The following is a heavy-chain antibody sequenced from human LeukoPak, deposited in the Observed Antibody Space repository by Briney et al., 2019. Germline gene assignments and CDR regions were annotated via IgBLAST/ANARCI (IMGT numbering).Heavy chain of an antibody. CDR2: ISGSGGST. J-gene: IGHJ6*03. D-gene: IGHD3-10*01. CDR3: ATSGRFGELSTYYYYMDV. Sequence: GGSLRLSCAASGFTFNSHAMNWVRQAPGKGLEWVSVISGSGGSTYYADSVKGRFTISRDNSKNTLYLQMNSLRAEDTAVYYCATSGRFGELSTYYYYMDVWGQGTTVTISS. V-gene: IGHV3-23*01. CDR1: GFTFNSHA.